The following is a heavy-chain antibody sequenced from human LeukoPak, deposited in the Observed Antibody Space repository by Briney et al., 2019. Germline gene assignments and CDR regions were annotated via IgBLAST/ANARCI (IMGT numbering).Heavy chain of an antibody. V-gene: IGHV1-69*13. Sequence: GASVKVSCKASGGTFSSYAISWVRQAPGQGLEWMGGIIPIFGTANYAQKFQGRVTITADESTSTAYMELSSLRSEDTAVYYCATHGKYSGDHGGVDYWGQGTLVTVSS. CDR2: IIPIFGTA. CDR1: GGTFSSYA. CDR3: ATHGKYSGDHGGVDY. D-gene: IGHD5-12*01. J-gene: IGHJ4*02.